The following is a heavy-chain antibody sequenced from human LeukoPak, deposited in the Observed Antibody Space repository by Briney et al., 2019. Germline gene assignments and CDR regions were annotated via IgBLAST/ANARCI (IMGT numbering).Heavy chain of an antibody. CDR1: GGSISSYY. J-gene: IGHJ4*02. D-gene: IGHD3-22*01. Sequence: PSETLSLTCTVSGGSISSYYWSWLRQPPGKGLEWIGYIYYSGSTNHNPSLKSRVTISVDTSKNQFSLKLSSVTAADTAVYYCARHIGHYDSSGYYRVLRWYYFDYWGQGTLVTVSS. CDR3: ARHIGHYDSSGYYRVLRWYYFDY. CDR2: IYYSGST. V-gene: IGHV4-59*08.